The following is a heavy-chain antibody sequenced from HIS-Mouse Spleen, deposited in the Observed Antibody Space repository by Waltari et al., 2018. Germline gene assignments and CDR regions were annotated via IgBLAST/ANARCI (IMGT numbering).Heavy chain of an antibody. D-gene: IGHD6-13*01. Sequence: QLQLQESGPGLVKPSETLSLTCTVSGGSLSRSRYYWVWIRQPPGKGLEWIGSIYYCGSTYYNPSLKSRVTISVDTSKNQYSLKLSSVTAADTAVYYCAREIPYSSSWYDWYFDLWGRGTLVTVSS. CDR1: GGSLSRSRYY. J-gene: IGHJ2*01. CDR3: AREIPYSSSWYDWYFDL. CDR2: IYYCGST. V-gene: IGHV4-39*07.